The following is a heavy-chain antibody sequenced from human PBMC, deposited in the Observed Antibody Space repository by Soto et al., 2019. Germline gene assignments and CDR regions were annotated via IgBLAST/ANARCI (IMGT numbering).Heavy chain of an antibody. CDR2: ISGSGGSP. CDR3: AKDTRKRITMIGVVPGAGYFDY. V-gene: IGHV3-23*01. Sequence: GSLRLSCAASGFTFSSNAMSWVRQAQGKGLEWVSAISGSGGSPYYADSVKGRFTISRDNSKNTLYLQMNSLRAEDTAVYYCAKDTRKRITMIGVVPGAGYFDYWGQGTLVTVSS. CDR1: GFTFSSNA. J-gene: IGHJ4*02. D-gene: IGHD3-22*01.